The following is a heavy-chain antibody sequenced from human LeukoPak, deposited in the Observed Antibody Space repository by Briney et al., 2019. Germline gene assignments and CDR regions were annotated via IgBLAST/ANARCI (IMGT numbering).Heavy chain of an antibody. J-gene: IGHJ4*02. V-gene: IGHV3-7*01. D-gene: IGHD3-22*01. CDR3: ASSPPYDSSGYYFYYFDY. CDR2: IKQDGSEK. Sequence: PGGSLRLSCAASGFTFSSYWMSWVRQAPGKGLEWVANIKQDGSEKYYVDSVKGRFTISRDNAKNSLYLQMNSLRAEDTAVYYCASSPPYDSSGYYFYYFDYWGQGTLVTVSS. CDR1: GFTFSSYW.